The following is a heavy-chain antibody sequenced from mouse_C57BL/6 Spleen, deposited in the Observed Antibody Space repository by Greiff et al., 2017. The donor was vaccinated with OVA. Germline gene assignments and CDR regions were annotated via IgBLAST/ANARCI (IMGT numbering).Heavy chain of an antibody. CDR2: ISRGGGYI. J-gene: IGHJ2*01. D-gene: IGHD1-1*01. CDR3: TRERGYGSSWLDY. V-gene: IGHV5-9-1*02. CDR1: GFTFSSYA. Sequence: EVMLVESGAGLVKPGGSLKLSCAASGFTFSSYAMSWVSQTPEKRLEWVAYISRGGGYIYYADTVKGRFTISRDNASNTLYLQRNSVKSENTAMYYSTRERGYGSSWLDYWGQGTTLTVSS.